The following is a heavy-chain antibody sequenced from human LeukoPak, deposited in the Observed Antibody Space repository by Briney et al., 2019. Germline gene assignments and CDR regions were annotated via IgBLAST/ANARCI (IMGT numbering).Heavy chain of an antibody. D-gene: IGHD2-2*01. Sequence: GGSLRLSCAASGFTFSSYWMHWVRQAPGKGLVWVSRINSDGSSTSYADSVKGRFTISRDNAKNTLYLQMNSLRAEDTAVYYCARGVGYCSSTSCYWWFEPWGQGTLVTVSS. CDR2: INSDGSST. J-gene: IGHJ5*02. CDR1: GFTFSSYW. CDR3: ARGVGYCSSTSCYWWFEP. V-gene: IGHV3-74*01.